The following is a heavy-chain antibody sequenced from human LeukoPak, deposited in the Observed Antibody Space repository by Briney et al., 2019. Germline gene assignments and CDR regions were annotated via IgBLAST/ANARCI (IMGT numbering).Heavy chain of an antibody. J-gene: IGHJ3*02. CDR1: GGSISSGGYY. V-gene: IGHV4-61*08. CDR2: IYYSGST. CDR3: ARGPPYYDFWSGYYSAFDI. Sequence: PSETLSLTCTVSGGSISSGGYYWSWIRQPPGKGLEWIGYIYYSGSTNYNPSLKSRVTISVDTSKNQFSLKLSSVTAADTAVYYCARGPPYYDFWSGYYSAFDIWGQGTMVTVSS. D-gene: IGHD3-3*01.